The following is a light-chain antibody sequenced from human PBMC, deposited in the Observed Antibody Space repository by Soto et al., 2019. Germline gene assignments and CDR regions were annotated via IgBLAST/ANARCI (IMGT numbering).Light chain of an antibody. V-gene: IGLV2-8*01. CDR3: SSSAGSNNLV. CDR1: SSDVGGYNY. CDR2: EVS. Sequence: QSALTQPPSASGSPGQSVTISCTGTSSDVGGYNYVSWYQQHPGKAPKLMIYEVSKRPSGVPDRFSGSNPGNTASLTVSGLQAEDEADYYCSSSAGSNNLVFGGGTKLTVL. J-gene: IGLJ3*02.